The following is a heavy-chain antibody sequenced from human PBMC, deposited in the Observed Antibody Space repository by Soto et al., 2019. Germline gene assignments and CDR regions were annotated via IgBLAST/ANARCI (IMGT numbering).Heavy chain of an antibody. CDR1: GYTFTSYE. V-gene: IGHV1-8*01. Sequence: GASVKVSCKASGYTFTSYESSWVRQATGQGLEWMGWMNPNSGNTGYAQKFQGRVTMTRNTSISTAYMELSSLRSEDTAVYYCARVAGTPTYYYYYLDVWGKGTTVTVSS. J-gene: IGHJ6*03. CDR3: ARVAGTPTYYYYYLDV. CDR2: MNPNSGNT.